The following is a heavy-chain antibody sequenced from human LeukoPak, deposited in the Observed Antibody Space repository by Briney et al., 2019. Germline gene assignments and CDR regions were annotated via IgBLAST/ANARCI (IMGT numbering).Heavy chain of an antibody. Sequence: SGTLPLTCGVSGGPIDITNYWSWVRQAPGKGLEWIGEISHDGTRNYNPSLRSRVAMSLDRANNQFSLSLTSVTAADTAVYYCTRENRPFCPFAYWGQGVLVTVSS. D-gene: IGHD2/OR15-2a*01. V-gene: IGHV4-4*02. J-gene: IGHJ4*02. CDR1: GGPIDITNY. CDR3: TRENRPFCPFAY. CDR2: ISHDGTR.